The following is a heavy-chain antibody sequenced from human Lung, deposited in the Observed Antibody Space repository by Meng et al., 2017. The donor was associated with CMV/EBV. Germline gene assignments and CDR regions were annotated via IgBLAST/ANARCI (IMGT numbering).Heavy chain of an antibody. D-gene: IGHD3-16*01. CDR1: GYTFTGYY. CDR2: INPNSGGT. Sequence: ASVKVSCKASGYTFTGYYMHWLRQAPGQGLEWMGWINPNSGGTNYAQKFQGRVTMTRDTSISTAFMELSRLRSDDAAVYYCARDQGGGAFDIWGQGTVVTVSS. J-gene: IGHJ3*02. V-gene: IGHV1-2*02. CDR3: ARDQGGGAFDI.